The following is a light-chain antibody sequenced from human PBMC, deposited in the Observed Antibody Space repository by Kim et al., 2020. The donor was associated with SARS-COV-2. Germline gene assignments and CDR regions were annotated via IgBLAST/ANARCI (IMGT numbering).Light chain of an antibody. CDR3: QQRSNWQT. CDR1: QSVSCY. V-gene: IGKV3-11*01. J-gene: IGKJ1*01. Sequence: FWCPGGRATRSCRASQSVSCYIPWYQQKPGQAPRLLIYDASNRATGIPARFSGSGSGTDFTLTISSLDPEDFAVYYCQQRSNWQTFGQGTKVDIK. CDR2: DAS.